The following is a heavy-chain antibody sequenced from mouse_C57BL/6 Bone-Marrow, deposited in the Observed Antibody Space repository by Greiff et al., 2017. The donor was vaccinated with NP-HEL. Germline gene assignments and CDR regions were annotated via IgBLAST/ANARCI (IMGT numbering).Heavy chain of an antibody. Sequence: EVKLVESGGGLVKPGGSLKLSCAASGFTFSDYGMHWVRQAPEKGLEWVAYISSGSSTIYYADTVKGRFTISRDNAKNTLFLQMTSLRSEDTAMYYCARRDLLWLRRTLYAMDYWGQGTSVTVSS. J-gene: IGHJ4*01. CDR3: ARRDLLWLRRTLYAMDY. V-gene: IGHV5-17*01. CDR2: ISSGSSTI. CDR1: GFTFSDYG. D-gene: IGHD2-2*01.